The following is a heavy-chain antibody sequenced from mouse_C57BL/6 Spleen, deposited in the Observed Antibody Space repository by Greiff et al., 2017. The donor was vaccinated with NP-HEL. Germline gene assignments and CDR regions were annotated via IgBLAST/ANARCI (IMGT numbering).Heavy chain of an antibody. CDR2: INPSNGGT. V-gene: IGHV1-53*01. D-gene: IGHD4-1*01. CDR1: GYTFTSYW. CDR3: ARTNWYYYAMDY. J-gene: IGHJ4*01. Sequence: QVQLQQSGTELVKPGASVKLSCKASGYTFTSYWMHWVKQRPGQGLEWIGNINPSNGGTNYNEKFKSKATLTVDKSSSTAYMQLSSLTSEDSAVYYCARTNWYYYAMDYWGQGTSVTVSS.